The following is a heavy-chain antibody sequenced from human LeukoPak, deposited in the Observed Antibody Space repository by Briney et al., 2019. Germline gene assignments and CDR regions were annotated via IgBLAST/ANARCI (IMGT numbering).Heavy chain of an antibody. CDR1: GGSISSSNW. CDR3: ARWYYDVLTGHYYFDY. J-gene: IGHJ4*02. V-gene: IGHV4-4*02. D-gene: IGHD3-9*01. CDR2: IFHSGST. Sequence: ASETLSLTCAISGGSISSSNWWSWVRQPPGKGLEWIGQIFHSGSTNYNPSLKSRVTISVDKSKNQFSLMLSSVTAADTAVYYCARWYYDVLTGHYYFDYWGQGTLVTVSS.